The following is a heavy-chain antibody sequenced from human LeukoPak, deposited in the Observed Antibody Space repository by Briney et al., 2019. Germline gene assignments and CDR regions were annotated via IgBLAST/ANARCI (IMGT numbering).Heavy chain of an antibody. D-gene: IGHD3-10*01. CDR3: ARDGGVGELNFDY. CDR2: ISYDGSNK. V-gene: IGHV3-30*04. J-gene: IGHJ4*02. Sequence: GGSLRLSCAASGFTFSSYAMHWVRQAPGKGLEWVAVISYDGSNKYYADSAKGRFTISRDNSKNTLYLQMNSLRAEDTAVYYCARDGGVGELNFDYWGQGTLVTVSS. CDR1: GFTFSSYA.